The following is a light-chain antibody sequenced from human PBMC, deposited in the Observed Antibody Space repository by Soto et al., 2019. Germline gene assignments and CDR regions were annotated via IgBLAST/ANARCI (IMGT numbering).Light chain of an antibody. Sequence: QSVLTQPPSASGTPGQRVTISCSGSSSNIGSNYVYWYQQLPGTAPNLLIYRNNQRPSGVPDRFSGSKSGTSASLAISGRLSDDEADDYCAAWDDSLSGPVFGGGTKLTVL. CDR2: RNN. V-gene: IGLV1-47*01. J-gene: IGLJ2*01. CDR3: AAWDDSLSGPV. CDR1: SSNIGSNY.